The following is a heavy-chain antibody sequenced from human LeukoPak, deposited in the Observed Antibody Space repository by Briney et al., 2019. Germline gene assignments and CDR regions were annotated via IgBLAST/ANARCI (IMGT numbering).Heavy chain of an antibody. J-gene: IGHJ6*02. Sequence: GGSLRLSCAASGFTFSSYAMSWVRQAPGKGLDWVSSIRDNGGRTYYADSVKGRLTISGDNSKNMVYLQMNSLRVEDTAIYYCTRDKWDLWFGESTNDFGMDVWGLGTAVTVSS. D-gene: IGHD3-10*01. CDR1: GFTFSSYA. CDR2: IRDNGGRT. V-gene: IGHV3-23*01. CDR3: TRDKWDLWFGESTNDFGMDV.